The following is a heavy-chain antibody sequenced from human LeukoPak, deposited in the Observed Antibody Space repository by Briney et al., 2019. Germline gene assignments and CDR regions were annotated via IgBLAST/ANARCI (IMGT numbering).Heavy chain of an antibody. V-gene: IGHV3-23*01. Sequence: PGGSLRLSCTASGFTLSNYAMSWVRQGPGKGLEWVSAIAVTGGTYHADSVRGRLTISRDSSKNTLFLQMNSLGVDDTALYFCARAYGSSGYYQLPIDYWGQGTLVTVSS. CDR1: GFTLSNYA. J-gene: IGHJ4*02. D-gene: IGHD3-22*01. CDR2: IAVTGGT. CDR3: ARAYGSSGYYQLPIDY.